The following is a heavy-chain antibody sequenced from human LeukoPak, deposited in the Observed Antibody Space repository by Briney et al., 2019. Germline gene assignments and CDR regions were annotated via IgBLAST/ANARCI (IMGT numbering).Heavy chain of an antibody. CDR1: GFTFSSYA. CDR2: ISYDGSNK. CDR3: ARDRMVLWFGELEH. D-gene: IGHD3-10*01. Sequence: GGSLRLSCAASGFTFSSYAMHWVRQAPGKGLEWVAVISYDGSNKYYADSVKGRFTISRDNSKNTLYPQMNSLRAEDTAVYYCARDRMVLWFGELEHWGQGTLVTVSS. J-gene: IGHJ4*02. V-gene: IGHV3-30-3*01.